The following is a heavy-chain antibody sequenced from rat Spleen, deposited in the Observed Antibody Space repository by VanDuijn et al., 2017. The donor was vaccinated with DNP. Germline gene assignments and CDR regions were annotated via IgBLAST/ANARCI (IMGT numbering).Heavy chain of an antibody. V-gene: IGHV5S23*01. Sequence: EVQLVESGGGLVQPGRSLKLSCVASGFTFSNYYMAWVRQAPTKGLEWVASITNSGGGTYYRNSVKGRFTISRDNAKSTLYLQMDSLRSEDTATYFCTRDSGDWYFDFWGPGTMVTVSS. D-gene: IGHD1-1*01. CDR1: GFTFSNYY. CDR2: ITNSGGGT. CDR3: TRDSGDWYFDF. J-gene: IGHJ1*01.